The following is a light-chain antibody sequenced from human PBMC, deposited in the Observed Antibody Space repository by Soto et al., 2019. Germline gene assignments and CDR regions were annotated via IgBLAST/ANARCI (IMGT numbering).Light chain of an antibody. V-gene: IGKV3-15*01. CDR3: QQYKNWPTWT. J-gene: IGKJ1*01. CDR2: GAS. Sequence: EIVMTQSPATLSLSPGERATLSCRASQSVSGKLAWYQQKPGQAPRLLVYGASTRATGIPARFSGSGSGTEFTLTISSLQSEDFAVYYGQQYKNWPTWTFGQGTKVDI. CDR1: QSVSGK.